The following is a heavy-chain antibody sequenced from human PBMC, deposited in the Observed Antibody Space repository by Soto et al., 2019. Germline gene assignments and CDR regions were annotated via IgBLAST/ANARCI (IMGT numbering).Heavy chain of an antibody. V-gene: IGHV3-30*18. J-gene: IGHJ6*02. D-gene: IGHD7-27*01. CDR2: ISYDGSNK. CDR1: GFTFSSYG. Sequence: GGSLRLSCAASGFTFSSYGMHWVRQAPGKGLEWVAVISYDGSNKYYADSVKGRFTISRDNSKNTLYLQMNSPRAEDTAVYYCAKSAGVNYYYGMDVWGQGTTVTVSS. CDR3: AKSAGVNYYYGMDV.